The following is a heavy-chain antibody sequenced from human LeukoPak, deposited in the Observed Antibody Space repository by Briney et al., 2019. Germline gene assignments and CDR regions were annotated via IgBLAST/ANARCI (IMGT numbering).Heavy chain of an antibody. Sequence: ASVKVSCKASGYAFISYGIHWVRQAPGQGLEWVGRVNPNGFSTTYAQKFQGRVTMTSDTSTTTVYMDLSSLRSEDTAVYYCARDSITFGGFTFDFWGQGTLVTVSS. D-gene: IGHD3-16*01. CDR1: GYAFISYG. CDR3: ARDSITFGGFTFDF. J-gene: IGHJ4*02. CDR2: VNPNGFST. V-gene: IGHV1-46*01.